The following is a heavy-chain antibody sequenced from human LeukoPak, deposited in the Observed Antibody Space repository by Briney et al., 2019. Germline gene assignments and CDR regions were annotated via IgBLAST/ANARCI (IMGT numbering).Heavy chain of an antibody. CDR3: ARERDYGGYYGMDV. Sequence: SETLSLTCTVSGGSISSGDYYWSWIRQPPGKGLEWIGYIYSSGSTNYNPSLKSRVTIAIDTSKNQFSLKLSSVTAADTAVYYCARERDYGGYYGMDVWGQGTTVTVSS. J-gene: IGHJ6*02. V-gene: IGHV4-61*08. CDR2: IYSSGST. CDR1: GGSISSGDYY. D-gene: IGHD4-23*01.